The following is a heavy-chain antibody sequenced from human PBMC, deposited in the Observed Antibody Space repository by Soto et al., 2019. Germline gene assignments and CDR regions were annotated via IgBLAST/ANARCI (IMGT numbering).Heavy chain of an antibody. Sequence: QVQLVQSGAEVKKPGASVKVSCKASGYTFTSYGISWVRQAPGQGLEWMGWISAYNGNTNYAQKLQGRVTMTTDTSTSQAYMELRGLRSDDTAVYYCASTYCSSTNCYQLRDAFDIWGQGTMVTVSS. CDR1: GYTFTSYG. J-gene: IGHJ3*02. D-gene: IGHD2-2*01. V-gene: IGHV1-18*01. CDR2: ISAYNGNT. CDR3: ASTYCSSTNCYQLRDAFDI.